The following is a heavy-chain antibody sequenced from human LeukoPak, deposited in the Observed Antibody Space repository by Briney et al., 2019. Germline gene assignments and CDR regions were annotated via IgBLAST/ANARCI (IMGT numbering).Heavy chain of an antibody. J-gene: IGHJ4*02. D-gene: IGHD3-10*01. CDR1: GGSISSSSYY. Sequence: SETLSLTCTVSGGSISSSSYYWGWIRQPPGKGLEWIGSIYYSGSTYYNPSLKSRVTIFVDTSKNQFSLKLSSVTAADTAVYYCAQLENYYGSGSYSYYWGQGTLVTVSS. CDR3: AQLENYYGSGSYSYY. V-gene: IGHV4-39*01. CDR2: IYYSGST.